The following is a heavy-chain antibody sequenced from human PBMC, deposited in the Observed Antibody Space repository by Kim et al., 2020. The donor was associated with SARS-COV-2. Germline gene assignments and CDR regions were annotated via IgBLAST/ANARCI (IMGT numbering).Heavy chain of an antibody. CDR2: L. V-gene: IGHV3-48*01. J-gene: IGHJ4*02. Sequence: LEYADSVKGRFTMPRDKAKNAMYLQMNSLRGDDTAVYYCVREHNWAVDYWGPGTLVTVSS. CDR3: VREHNWAVDY. D-gene: IGHD1-1*01.